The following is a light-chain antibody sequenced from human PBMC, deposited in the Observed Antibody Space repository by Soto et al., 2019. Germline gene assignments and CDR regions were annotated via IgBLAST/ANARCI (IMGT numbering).Light chain of an antibody. CDR3: SSYTSSSAYV. CDR1: SSDVGGYNY. J-gene: IGLJ1*01. V-gene: IGLV2-14*03. CDR2: DVN. Sequence: QSVLTQPPSVSGSPGQSITISCTGTSSDVGGYNYVSWYQQHPGKAPKLMIYDVNNRPSGVSNRFSGSKSGNTASLTISGLQAEDEADYYCSSYTSSSAYVFGTGTKLTVL.